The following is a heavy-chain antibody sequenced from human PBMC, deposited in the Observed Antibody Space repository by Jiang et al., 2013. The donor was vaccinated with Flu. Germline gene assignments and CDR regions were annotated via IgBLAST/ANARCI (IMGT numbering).Heavy chain of an antibody. V-gene: IGHV5-51*01. D-gene: IGHD6-19*01. CDR2: IHPGDSDT. CDR3: ARHFPRQWLVRDSWFDP. CDR1: GYSITTYW. J-gene: IGHJ5*02. Sequence: GAEVKKPGESLKISCKASGYSITTYWIAWVRQMPGKGLEWMGIIHPGDSDTKYSPSFQGQVTFSADKSINTAYLQWSSLKASDTAMYYCARHFPRQWLVRDSWFDPWGQGTLVTVSS.